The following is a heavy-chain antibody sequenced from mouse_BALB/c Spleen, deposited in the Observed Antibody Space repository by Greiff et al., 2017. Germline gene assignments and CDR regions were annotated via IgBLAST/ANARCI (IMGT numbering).Heavy chain of an antibody. Sequence: VKLVESGPGLVAPSQSLSITCTVSGFSLTSYGVHWVRQPPGEGLEWLVVIWSDGSTTYNSALKSRLSISKDNSKSQVFLKMNSLQTDDTAMYYCARHDYYGSRWAMDYWGQGTSVTVSS. CDR2: IWSDGST. J-gene: IGHJ4*01. CDR1: GFSLTSYG. CDR3: ARHDYYGSRWAMDY. D-gene: IGHD1-1*01. V-gene: IGHV2-6-1*01.